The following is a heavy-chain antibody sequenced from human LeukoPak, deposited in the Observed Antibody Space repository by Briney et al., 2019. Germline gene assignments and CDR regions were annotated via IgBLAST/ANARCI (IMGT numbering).Heavy chain of an antibody. CDR1: GGTFSSYA. D-gene: IGHD2-8*01. Sequence: SVKVSCKASGGTFSSYAISWVRQAPGQGLEWMGGIIPIFGTANYAQKFQGRVTITTDESTSTAYMELSSLRSEDTAVYYCASPYCTNGVCSTGRLDVWGKGTTVTVSS. CDR2: IIPIFGTA. V-gene: IGHV1-69*05. J-gene: IGHJ6*04. CDR3: ASPYCTNGVCSTGRLDV.